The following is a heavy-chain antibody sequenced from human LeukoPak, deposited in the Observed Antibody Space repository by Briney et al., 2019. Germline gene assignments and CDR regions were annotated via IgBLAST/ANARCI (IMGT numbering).Heavy chain of an antibody. Sequence: GGSLRLSCVASGFTFSNYAMSWVRQAPGKGLEWVSGISGSGGGSPYYADSVKGRFTISRDNSKNTLYLQMNSLRAEDTAVYYCAKVTSGGSCYQSDYWGQGTLVTVSS. CDR2: ISGSGGGSP. D-gene: IGHD2-15*01. CDR3: AKVTSGGSCYQSDY. V-gene: IGHV3-23*01. CDR1: GFTFSNYA. J-gene: IGHJ4*02.